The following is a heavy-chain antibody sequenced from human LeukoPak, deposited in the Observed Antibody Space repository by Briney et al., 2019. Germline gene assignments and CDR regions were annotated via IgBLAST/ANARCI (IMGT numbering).Heavy chain of an antibody. CDR1: GFTVSSYW. V-gene: IGHV3-7*05. Sequence: PGASLRLSCAASGFTVSSYWMSWVRQAPGKGLEWVANIKEDGGEKYYVDAVKGRFTISRDNAKNSLYLQMDSLRADDTAVYYCARARYLDLWGRGTLVTVSS. CDR2: IKEDGGEK. CDR3: ARARYLDL. J-gene: IGHJ2*01.